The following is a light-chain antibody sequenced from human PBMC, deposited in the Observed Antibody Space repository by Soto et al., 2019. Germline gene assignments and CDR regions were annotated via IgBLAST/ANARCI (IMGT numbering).Light chain of an antibody. V-gene: IGKV3-20*01. Sequence: IVLTQSPGTLSLSPGERATLSCRASQSVSSSYLAWYQQKPGRAPRLLIYGASSRATGIPDRFSGSGSGTDFTLTISRLEPEDFAVHYCQQYASSPITFAQGTRLEIK. CDR3: QQYASSPIT. CDR1: QSVSSSY. CDR2: GAS. J-gene: IGKJ5*01.